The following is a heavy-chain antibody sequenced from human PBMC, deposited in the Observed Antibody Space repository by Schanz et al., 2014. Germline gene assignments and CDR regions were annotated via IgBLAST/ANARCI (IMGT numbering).Heavy chain of an antibody. D-gene: IGHD2-15*01. J-gene: IGHJ5*02. CDR1: GGSFSGYW. V-gene: IGHV4-34*01. CDR2: VNHGGYT. Sequence: QVQLQQWGAGLLKPSETLSLTCAFSGGSFSGYWWTWVRQSPGKGLEWIGEVNHGGYTNYNPSLRSRFTESVDMSRKRFSLRLISVTAADTAVYFCARFGGSHQSNWFDPWGQGTLVTVSS. CDR3: ARFGGSHQSNWFDP.